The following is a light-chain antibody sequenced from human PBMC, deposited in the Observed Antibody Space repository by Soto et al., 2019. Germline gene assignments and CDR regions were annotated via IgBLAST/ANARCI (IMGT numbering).Light chain of an antibody. CDR2: DAS. Sequence: DIQMTQSPSTLSASVGDRVTITCRASRSISNWLAWYQQRPGIAPKLLIFDASILQSGVPSRFSGSGSGTEFTLTISGLQPEDFGSYYCQQSYTSPVTFGGGTKVEIK. CDR3: QQSYTSPVT. V-gene: IGKV1-5*01. CDR1: RSISNW. J-gene: IGKJ4*01.